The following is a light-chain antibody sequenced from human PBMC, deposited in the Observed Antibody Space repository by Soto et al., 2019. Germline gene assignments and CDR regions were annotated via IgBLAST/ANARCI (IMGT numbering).Light chain of an antibody. CDR3: QQSYSTPYP. J-gene: IGKJ2*01. CDR2: AAS. CDR1: QSISSY. V-gene: IGKV1-39*01. Sequence: DIQMTQSPSSLSASVGDRVTITCRASQSISSYLNWYQQKPGKAPKLLIYAASSLQSGVPSRFSGSGSGTDVTLTISSLQPEDFATYYCQQSYSTPYPFGQGTKLEIK.